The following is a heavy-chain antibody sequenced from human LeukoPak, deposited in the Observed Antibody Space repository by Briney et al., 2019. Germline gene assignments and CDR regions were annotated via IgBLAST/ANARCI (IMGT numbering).Heavy chain of an antibody. Sequence: GASVKVSCKASGGTFSSYAISWVRQAPGQGLEWMGGIIPIFGTANYAQKFQGRVTITADESTSTAYMELSSLRSEDTAVYYCATPSLRYSGSYLYDYWGQGTLVTVSS. CDR1: GGTFSSYA. V-gene: IGHV1-69*01. J-gene: IGHJ4*02. D-gene: IGHD1-26*01. CDR2: IIPIFGTA. CDR3: ATPSLRYSGSYLYDY.